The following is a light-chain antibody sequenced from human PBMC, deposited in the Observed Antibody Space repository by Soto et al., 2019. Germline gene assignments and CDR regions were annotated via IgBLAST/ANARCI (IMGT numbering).Light chain of an antibody. J-gene: IGKJ1*01. CDR1: QSISRW. CDR2: DAS. V-gene: IGKV1-5*01. Sequence: DIQITQSPSSLSSCLLDIVTITCRASQSISRWLAWYQQKPGKAPKLLIYDASSLESGVPSRFSGSGSGTEFTLTISSLQTDDFATYYCQQYNTYSTFGQGTKVDIK. CDR3: QQYNTYST.